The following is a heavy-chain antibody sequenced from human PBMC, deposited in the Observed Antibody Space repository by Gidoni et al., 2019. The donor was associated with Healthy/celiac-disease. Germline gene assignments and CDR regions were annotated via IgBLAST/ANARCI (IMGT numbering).Heavy chain of an antibody. CDR1: GYTFTSYG. V-gene: IGHV1-18*01. CDR3: ARAPPDYGDPYYYYGMDV. CDR2: ISAYNDNT. D-gene: IGHD4-17*01. J-gene: IGHJ6*02. Sequence: QVQLVQSGAEVKKPGASVKVSCKASGYTFTSYGISWVRQAPGQGLEWMGWISAYNDNTNYAQKLQGRVTMTTDTSTSTAYMELRSLRSDDTAVYYCARAPPDYGDPYYYYGMDVWGQGTTVTVSS.